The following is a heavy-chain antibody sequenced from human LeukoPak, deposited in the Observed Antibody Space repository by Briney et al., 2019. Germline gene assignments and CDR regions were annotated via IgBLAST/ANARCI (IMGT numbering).Heavy chain of an antibody. Sequence: SGGSLRLSCAASGFTFDDYAMHWVRQAPGKGLEWVSLISWDGGSTYYADSVKGRFTISRDNSKNSLYLQVNSLRAEDTALYYCAKGGYYYYYMDVWGKGTTVTVSS. V-gene: IGHV3-43D*03. J-gene: IGHJ6*03. CDR1: GFTFDDYA. CDR3: AKGGYYYYYMDV. CDR2: ISWDGGST.